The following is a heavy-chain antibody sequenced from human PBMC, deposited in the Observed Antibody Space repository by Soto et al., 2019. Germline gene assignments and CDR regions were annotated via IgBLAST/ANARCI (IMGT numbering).Heavy chain of an antibody. V-gene: IGHV4-59*01. Sequence: SETLSLTCTVYGGSISRYYWSWIRQPPGKGLEWIGNIYYDGTTNYSPSLKSRVTISVDTSNNQFSLRLSSVTAADTAVYYCARAGYSYGFGYYYDYWGQGTLVTVSS. CDR2: IYYDGTT. CDR3: ARAGYSYGFGYYYDY. D-gene: IGHD5-18*01. CDR1: GGSISRYY. J-gene: IGHJ4*02.